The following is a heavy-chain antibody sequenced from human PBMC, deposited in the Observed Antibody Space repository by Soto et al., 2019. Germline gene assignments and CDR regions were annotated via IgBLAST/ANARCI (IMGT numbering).Heavy chain of an antibody. V-gene: IGHV3-20*01. D-gene: IGHD1-26*01. J-gene: IGHJ3*02. CDR2: INWNGGST. CDR1: GFTFDDYG. Sequence: GALRLSCAASGFTFDDYGMSWVRQAPGKGLEWVSGINWNGGSTGYADSVKGRFTISRDNAKNSLYLQMNSLRAEDTALYHCARDIWPESVGDAFDIWGQGTMVTVSS. CDR3: ARDIWPESVGDAFDI.